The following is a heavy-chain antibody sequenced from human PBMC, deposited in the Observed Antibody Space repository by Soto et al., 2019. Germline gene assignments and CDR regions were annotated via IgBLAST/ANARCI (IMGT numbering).Heavy chain of an antibody. Sequence: PGGSLRLSCAASGFTFSSYSMNWVRQAPGKGLEWVSSISSSSSYIYYADSVKGRFTISRDNAKNSLYLQMNSLRAEDTAVYYCARAQKSDPWFDPWGQGTLVTVSS. CDR3: ARAQKSDPWFDP. CDR2: ISSSSSYI. CDR1: GFTFSSYS. V-gene: IGHV3-21*01. J-gene: IGHJ5*02.